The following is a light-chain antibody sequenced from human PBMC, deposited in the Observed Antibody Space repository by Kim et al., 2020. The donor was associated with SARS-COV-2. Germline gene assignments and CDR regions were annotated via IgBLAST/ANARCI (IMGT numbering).Light chain of an antibody. J-gene: IGLJ2*01. Sequence: PGQAVPSCCTGGSSDFGGYNYVSWYQQHPGKALKLLIYEVSKRPSGVPDRFSGSKSGNTASLTVSGLQAEDEADYYCSSFAGSNNVFGRGTQLTVL. CDR3: SSFAGSNNV. CDR2: EVS. V-gene: IGLV2-8*01. CDR1: SSDFGGYNY.